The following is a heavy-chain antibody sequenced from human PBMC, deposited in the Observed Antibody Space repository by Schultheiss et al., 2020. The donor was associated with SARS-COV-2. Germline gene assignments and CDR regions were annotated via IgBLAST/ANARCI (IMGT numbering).Heavy chain of an antibody. D-gene: IGHD1-20*01. V-gene: IGHV3-33*08. CDR1: GFTFSSYG. J-gene: IGHJ3*02. CDR2: IWYDGSNK. Sequence: GGSLRLSCAASGFTFSSYGMHWVRQAPGKGLEWVAVIWYDGSNKYYADSVKGRFTISRDNSKNTLYLQMNSLRAEDTAVYYCATPVHNWRAFDIWVQGTMVTVSS. CDR3: ATPVHNWRAFDI.